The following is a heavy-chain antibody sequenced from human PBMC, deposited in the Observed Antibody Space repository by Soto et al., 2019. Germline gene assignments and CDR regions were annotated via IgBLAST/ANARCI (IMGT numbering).Heavy chain of an antibody. D-gene: IGHD3-10*01. J-gene: IGHJ6*02. CDR2: ISGYNGNT. CDR3: ARFGSAPYYYYGVDV. Sequence: GASVKVSCKASGYTFTNYDITWVRQAPGQGLEWMGWISGYNGNTNYAQKLQDRVTMTTDTSTSTVYTELRSLRSDDTAVYYCARFGSAPYYYYGVDVWGQGTTVTVSS. V-gene: IGHV1-18*01. CDR1: GYTFTNYD.